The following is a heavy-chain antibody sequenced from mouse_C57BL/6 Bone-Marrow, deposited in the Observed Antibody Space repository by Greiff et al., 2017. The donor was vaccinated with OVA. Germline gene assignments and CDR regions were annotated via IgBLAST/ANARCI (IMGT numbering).Heavy chain of an antibody. J-gene: IGHJ3*01. Sequence: EVQVVESGGDLVKPGGSLKLSCAASGFTFSSYGMSWVRQTPDKRLEWVATISSGGSYTYSPDSVKGRFTISRDNAKNTLYLQLSSLTSEDKAMYYWGGRDYYGSSSRGFADWGQGTLVTVSA. CDR2: ISSGGSYT. CDR3: GGRDYYGSSSRGFAD. CDR1: GFTFSSYG. D-gene: IGHD1-1*01. V-gene: IGHV5-6*01.